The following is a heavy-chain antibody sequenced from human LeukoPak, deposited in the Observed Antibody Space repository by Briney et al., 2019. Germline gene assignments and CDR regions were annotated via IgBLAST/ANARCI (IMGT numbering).Heavy chain of an antibody. Sequence: SETLSLTCTVSGYSISSGYYWGWIRQPPGKGLEWIGSIYHSGSTYYNPSLKSRVTISVDTSKNQFSLKLSSVTAADTAVYYCARLHQYSGSPNENWFDPWGQGTLVTVSS. CDR1: GYSISSGYY. CDR3: ARLHQYSGSPNENWFDP. D-gene: IGHD1-26*01. CDR2: IYHSGST. J-gene: IGHJ5*02. V-gene: IGHV4-38-2*02.